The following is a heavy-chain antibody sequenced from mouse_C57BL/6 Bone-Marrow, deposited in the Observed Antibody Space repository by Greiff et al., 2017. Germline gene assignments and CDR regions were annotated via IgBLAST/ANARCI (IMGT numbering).Heavy chain of an antibody. CDR3: KGLYYGSRHDD. CDR1: GFNIKDYY. V-gene: IGHV14-1*01. Sequence: EVQLQQSGAELVRPGASVKLSCTASGFNIKDYYMHWVKQRPEQGLEWIGRIDPEDGDTEYAPKFQGKATMTADTSSNTAYLQLSSLTSEDTAVYYCKGLYYGSRHDDWGQGTTLTVSS. D-gene: IGHD1-1*01. CDR2: IDPEDGDT. J-gene: IGHJ2*01.